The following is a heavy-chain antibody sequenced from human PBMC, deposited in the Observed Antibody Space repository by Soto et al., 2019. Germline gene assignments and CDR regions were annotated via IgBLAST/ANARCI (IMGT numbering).Heavy chain of an antibody. Sequence: PGGSLRLSCAASGFTFSSYAMSWVRQAPGKGLEWVSAISGNGGSTYYADSVKGRFTISRDTSKNTLYLQMNSLRAEDTAVYYCAKDRQSGYYDFWSGSPFDYWGQGTLVTVSS. CDR2: ISGNGGST. D-gene: IGHD3-3*01. J-gene: IGHJ4*02. V-gene: IGHV3-23*01. CDR3: AKDRQSGYYDFWSGSPFDY. CDR1: GFTFSSYA.